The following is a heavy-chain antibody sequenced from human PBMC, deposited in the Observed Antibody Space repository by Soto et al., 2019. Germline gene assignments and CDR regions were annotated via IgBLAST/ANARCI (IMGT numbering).Heavy chain of an antibody. CDR2: IDYSGTA. Sequence: PSETLSLTCTVSYGSISVSNVFWGWVRQPPGKGLEWIGNIDYSGTAYLNPSLGTRVTFPVDTSKNQFSLTLYSMTAADTAVYYCARTTGRHLDFWGQGILVTVSS. V-gene: IGHV4-39*01. CDR1: YGSISVSNVF. D-gene: IGHD4-4*01. CDR3: ARTTGRHLDF. J-gene: IGHJ4*02.